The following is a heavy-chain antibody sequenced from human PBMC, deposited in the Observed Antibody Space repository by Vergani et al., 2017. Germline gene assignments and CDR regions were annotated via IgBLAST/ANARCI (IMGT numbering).Heavy chain of an antibody. CDR3: AKDHITMPFWYFDF. J-gene: IGHJ4*02. Sequence: EVQLLESGGGLVQPGGSLRLSCAASGFTFSSYAMSWVRQVPGKGLEWVSGISGSGGNTYYANSVKGRFTISRDNSKNTLYLQMNSLRAEDTAVYYCAKDHITMPFWYFDFWGQGTLVTVSS. CDR2: ISGSGGNT. D-gene: IGHD3-10*01. CDR1: GFTFSSYA. V-gene: IGHV3-23*01.